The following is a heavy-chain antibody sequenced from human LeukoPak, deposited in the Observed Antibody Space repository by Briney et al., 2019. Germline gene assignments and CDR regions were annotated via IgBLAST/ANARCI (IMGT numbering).Heavy chain of an antibody. CDR1: GYTFTSYY. J-gene: IGHJ4*02. D-gene: IGHD3-10*01. CDR3: ARPYGSGIYYFDY. CDR2: INPSGGST. Sequence: ASVKVSCKASGYTFTSYYMHWVRQAPGQGLEWMGIINPSGGSTSYAQKFQGRVTMTRNTSISTAYMELSSLRSEDTAVYYCARPYGSGIYYFDYWGQGTLVTVSS. V-gene: IGHV1-46*01.